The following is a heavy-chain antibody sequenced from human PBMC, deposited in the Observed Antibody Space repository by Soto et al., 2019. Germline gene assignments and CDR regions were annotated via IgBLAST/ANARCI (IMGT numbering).Heavy chain of an antibody. CDR1: GGSISSYY. Sequence: SETLSLTCTVSGGSISSYYWSWIREPPGKGLGWIGHIYDSGITNYSPSLKRRVTISVDTSKNQFSLKLSSVTAADTAVYYCARDSGSGSYSYNYFDPWGQGTLVTVSS. CDR3: ARDSGSGSYSYNYFDP. D-gene: IGHD3-10*01. J-gene: IGHJ5*02. V-gene: IGHV4-59*01. CDR2: IYDSGIT.